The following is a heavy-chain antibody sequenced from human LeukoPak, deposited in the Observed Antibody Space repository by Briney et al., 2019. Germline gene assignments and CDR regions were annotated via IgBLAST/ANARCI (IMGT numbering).Heavy chain of an antibody. Sequence: SETLSLTCTVSGGPISTYYWNWVRQPPGKGLEWLGDVYYNGRTNYNPSLKSRATISVDTSRNQVSLKLSSVTAADTAVYYCARDSRDGYDSSGYPYYYYGMDFWGQGTTVTVSS. CDR3: ARDSRDGYDSSGYPYYYYGMDF. J-gene: IGHJ6*02. CDR1: GGPISTYY. CDR2: VYYNGRT. D-gene: IGHD3-22*01. V-gene: IGHV4-59*01.